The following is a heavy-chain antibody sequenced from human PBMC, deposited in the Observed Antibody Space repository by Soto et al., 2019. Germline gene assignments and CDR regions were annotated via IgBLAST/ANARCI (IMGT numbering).Heavy chain of an antibody. D-gene: IGHD2-2*01. CDR2: INAGNGNT. CDR1: GYTFTSYA. Sequence: QVQLVQSGAEVKKPGASVKVSCKASGYTFTSYAMHWVRQAPGQRLEWMGWINAGNGNTKYSQKFQGRVTITRDTSASTAYMELSSLRSEDTAVYYCARGYCSSSGCSHYFDYWGQGTLVTVSS. V-gene: IGHV1-3*01. CDR3: ARGYCSSSGCSHYFDY. J-gene: IGHJ4*02.